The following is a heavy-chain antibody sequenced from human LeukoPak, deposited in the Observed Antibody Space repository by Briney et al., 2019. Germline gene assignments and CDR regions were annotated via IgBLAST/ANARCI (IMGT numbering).Heavy chain of an antibody. V-gene: IGHV1-24*01. Sequence: GASVKVSCKVSGYTLTELSMHWVRQAPGKGLEWMGGFDPEDGETIYAQKFRGRVTMTEDTSTDTAYMELSSLRSEDTAVYYCATDSEWLLSFDYWGQGTLVTVSS. CDR3: ATDSEWLLSFDY. J-gene: IGHJ4*02. CDR2: FDPEDGET. CDR1: GYTLTELS. D-gene: IGHD3-3*01.